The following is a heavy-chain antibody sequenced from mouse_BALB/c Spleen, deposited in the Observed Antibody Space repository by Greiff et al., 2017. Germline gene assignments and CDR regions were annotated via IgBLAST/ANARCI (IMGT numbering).Heavy chain of an antibody. Sequence: VQLKQSGAELVRPGALVKLSCKASGFNIKDYYMHWVKQRPEQGLEWIGWIDPENGNTIYDPKFQGKASITADTSSNTAYLQLSSLTSEDTAVYYCTREDGSSPFDVWGAGTTVTVSS. D-gene: IGHD1-1*01. V-gene: IGHV14-1*02. J-gene: IGHJ1*01. CDR3: TREDGSSPFDV. CDR1: GFNIKDYY. CDR2: IDPENGNT.